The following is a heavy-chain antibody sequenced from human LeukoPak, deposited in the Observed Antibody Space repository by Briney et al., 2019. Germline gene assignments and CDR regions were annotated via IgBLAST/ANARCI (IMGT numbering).Heavy chain of an antibody. J-gene: IGHJ6*02. CDR1: GFTFSSYA. CDR2: ISYDGSNK. D-gene: IGHD5-24*01. CDR3: VRGWRNMDV. Sequence: GRSLRLSCAASGFTFSSYAMHWVRQAPGKGLEWVAVISYDGSNKYYADSVKGRFTISRDNSKNTLYLQMSSLRPEDTAVYYCVRGWRNMDVWGQGTTVTVSS. V-gene: IGHV3-30*14.